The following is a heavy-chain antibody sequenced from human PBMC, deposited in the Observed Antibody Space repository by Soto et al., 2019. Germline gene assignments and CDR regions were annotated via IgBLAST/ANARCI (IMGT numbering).Heavy chain of an antibody. CDR1: GFTFSNAW. CDR2: SKSKTDGGTT. V-gene: IGHV3-15*01. D-gene: IGHD3-9*01. CDR3: IARRGRYKGLHLHN. J-gene: IGHJ4*02. Sequence: EVQLVESGGGLVKPGGSLRLSCTGSGFTFSNAWMSWVRQASGKGLEWVGRSKSKTDGGTTDYAAFVKGRFSISRDDSKNTLSLQMNSLRAEDTAIYYCIARRGRYKGLHLHNWGQGTLVTVSS.